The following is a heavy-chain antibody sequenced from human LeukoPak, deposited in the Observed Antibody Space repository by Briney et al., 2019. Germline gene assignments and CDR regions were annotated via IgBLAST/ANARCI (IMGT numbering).Heavy chain of an antibody. Sequence: GASVNVSFKASAYTFTSYDINWVRPATGQGLEWMGWMNHNSGNTGYVQKFQGRVTMTRNTSISSAYMELSSLRSEDTAVYYCARGAPGSYCSGGSCPYFDYWGQGTLISVSS. CDR2: MNHNSGNT. J-gene: IGHJ4*02. CDR3: ARGAPGSYCSGGSCPYFDY. D-gene: IGHD2-15*01. CDR1: AYTFTSYD. V-gene: IGHV1-8*01.